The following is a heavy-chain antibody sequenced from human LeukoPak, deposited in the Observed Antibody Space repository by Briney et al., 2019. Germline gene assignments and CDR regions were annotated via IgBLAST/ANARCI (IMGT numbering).Heavy chain of an antibody. J-gene: IGHJ6*02. V-gene: IGHV5-51*01. D-gene: IGHD3-16*01. Sequence: HGESLKISCKGSGYRFTSYWIGWVRQTPGKGLEWMGTIYPDDSDTRYSPSFQGQVTISADKSISTAYLQWSSLKASDTAMYYCARRLEYYYGLDVWGQGTTVTVSS. CDR3: ARRLEYYYGLDV. CDR2: IYPDDSDT. CDR1: GYRFTSYW.